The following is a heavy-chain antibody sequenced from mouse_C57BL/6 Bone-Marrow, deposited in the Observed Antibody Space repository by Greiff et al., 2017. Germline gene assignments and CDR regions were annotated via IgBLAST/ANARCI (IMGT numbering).Heavy chain of an antibody. J-gene: IGHJ4*01. CDR1: GYTFTDYD. D-gene: IGHD1-1*01. CDR2: IAPENGGT. CDR3: TGDYCGSSYWYAMDY. Sequence: VQLQQSGAELVRPGASVTLSCKASGYTFTDYDMHWVKQTPVHGLEWIGAIAPENGGTAYNQKFQGKAILSADKASSTAYMELRSLTSEDSAVYYCTGDYCGSSYWYAMDYWGQGTSVTVSS. V-gene: IGHV1-15*01.